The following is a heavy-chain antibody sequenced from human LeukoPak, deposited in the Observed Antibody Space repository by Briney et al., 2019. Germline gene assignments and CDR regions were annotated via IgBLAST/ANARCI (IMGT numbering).Heavy chain of an antibody. D-gene: IGHD2-2*01. V-gene: IGHV3-64*01. CDR2: ISPNGGTT. CDR3: ARAYCSSTSCPPDY. J-gene: IGHJ4*02. Sequence: PGGSLRLSCAASEFTFSYYAMHWVRQAPRKGLEYVSAISPNGGTTYYANSVKGRFTISRDNSKNTLWLQMGSLRAEDMAVYYCARAYCSSTSCPPDYWGQGTLVTVSS. CDR1: EFTFSYYA.